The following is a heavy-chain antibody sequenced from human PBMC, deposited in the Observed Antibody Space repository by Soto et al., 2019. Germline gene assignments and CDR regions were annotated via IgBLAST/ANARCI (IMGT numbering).Heavy chain of an antibody. V-gene: IGHV4-30-4*08. CDR2: IYYSGTT. CDR1: GGSINTYNLF. J-gene: IGHJ4*02. D-gene: IGHD3-22*01. CDR3: ARDADSSGYYPVYFDY. Sequence: SETLSLTCTVSGGSINTYNLFWAWIRQPPGKGLEWIGYIYYSGTTYYNPPLKSRVTISVDTSRNQFSLKLSSVTAADTAVYYCARDADSSGYYPVYFDYWGQGTLVTVSS.